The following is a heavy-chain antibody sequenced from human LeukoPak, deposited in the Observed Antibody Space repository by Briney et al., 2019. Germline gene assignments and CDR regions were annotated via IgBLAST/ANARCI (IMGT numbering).Heavy chain of an antibody. Sequence: PSETLSLTCTVSGGSISSYYWSWIRQPPGKGLEWIGYIYYSGSTNYNPSLKSRVTISVDTSKNQFSLKLSSVTAADTAVYYCARSYYGGNYYYYYYMNVWGKGTTVTVSS. CDR3: ARSYYGGNYYYYYYMNV. V-gene: IGHV4-59*01. D-gene: IGHD4-23*01. CDR1: GGSISSYY. CDR2: IYYSGST. J-gene: IGHJ6*03.